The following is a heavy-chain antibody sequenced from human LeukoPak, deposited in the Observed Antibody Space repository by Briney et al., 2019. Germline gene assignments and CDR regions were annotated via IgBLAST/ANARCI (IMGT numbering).Heavy chain of an antibody. J-gene: IGHJ4*02. CDR3: AGYSSSST. Sequence: GGSLRLSCAASGFTFSSYAMHWVRQAPGKGLEWVAVISYDGSNKYYADSVKGRFTISRDNSKNTLYLQMNSLRAEDTAVYYCAGYSSSSTWGQGTLVTVSS. CDR1: GFTFSSYA. D-gene: IGHD6-6*01. V-gene: IGHV3-30-3*01. CDR2: ISYDGSNK.